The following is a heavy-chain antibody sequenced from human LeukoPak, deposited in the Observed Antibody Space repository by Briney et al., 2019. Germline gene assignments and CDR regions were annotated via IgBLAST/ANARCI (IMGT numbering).Heavy chain of an antibody. Sequence: GGSLRLSCAASGFTFSNYAMSWVRQAPGKGLEWVSAISGRGGDTHYAASVKGRFTITRDNSKNTLYLQMNSLRAEDKAVYYCATRTVERGGSFDLWGRGTLVTVPS. CDR1: GFTFSNYA. J-gene: IGHJ2*01. V-gene: IGHV3-23*01. CDR2: ISGRGGDT. CDR3: ATRTVERGGSFDL. D-gene: IGHD1-26*01.